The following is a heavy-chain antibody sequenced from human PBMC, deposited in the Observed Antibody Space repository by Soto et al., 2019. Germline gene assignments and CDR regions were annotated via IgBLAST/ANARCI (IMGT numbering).Heavy chain of an antibody. D-gene: IGHD1-7*01. J-gene: IGHJ4*02. CDR1: GGSISSYY. Sequence: SDTLSLTCTVSGGSISSYYWSWIRQPPGKGLEWIGYIYYSGSTNYNPSLKSRVTISVDTSKNQFSLKLSSVTAADTAVYYCARVPLELPYYFDYWGQGTLVTVSS. CDR2: IYYSGST. V-gene: IGHV4-59*01. CDR3: ARVPLELPYYFDY.